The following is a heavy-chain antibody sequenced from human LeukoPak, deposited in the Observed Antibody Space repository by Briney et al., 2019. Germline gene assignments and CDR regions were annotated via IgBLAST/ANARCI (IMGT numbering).Heavy chain of an antibody. CDR3: ARDRGDGYDYFWDY. J-gene: IGHJ4*02. Sequence: SETLSLTCTVSGDSISSGAYYWSWIRQPAGKGLEGIGRISSSGTTNYNPSLKSRVTISVDTSKNQFSLKLSSVTAADTAVYFCARDRGDGYDYFWDYWGQGTLVAVSS. V-gene: IGHV4-61*02. CDR1: GDSISSGAYY. D-gene: IGHD5-12*01. CDR2: ISSSGTT.